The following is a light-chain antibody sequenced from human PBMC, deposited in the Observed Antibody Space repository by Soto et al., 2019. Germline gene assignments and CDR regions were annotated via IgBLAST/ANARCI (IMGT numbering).Light chain of an antibody. Sequence: DIQMTQSPSSVSASVGDRVTITCRASQDISTWLAWYQQKPGKAPKLLIYAASTLQSGVPSRFSGSGSGTDFTLTINTLQPEDFATYYCQQTNTFPLPFGGGTKVEIK. CDR2: AAS. CDR3: QQTNTFPLP. J-gene: IGKJ4*01. V-gene: IGKV1-12*01. CDR1: QDISTW.